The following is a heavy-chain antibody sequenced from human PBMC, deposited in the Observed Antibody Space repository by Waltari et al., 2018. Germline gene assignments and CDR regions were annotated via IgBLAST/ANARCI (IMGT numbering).Heavy chain of an antibody. CDR1: GASISSGGYY. CDR3: TGGPSMVRSSVSLWFDP. D-gene: IGHD3-10*01. CDR2: IYYSGST. V-gene: IGHV4-31*01. Sequence: QVQLQESGPGLVKPSQTLSLTCTVSGASISSGGYYWRWIRPPPGKGLEWIGYIYYSGSTYYNPSLKSLVTISVDTSKNQFSLKLSSVAAADTAVYYWTGGPSMVRSSVSLWFDPWGQGTLVTVSS. J-gene: IGHJ5*02.